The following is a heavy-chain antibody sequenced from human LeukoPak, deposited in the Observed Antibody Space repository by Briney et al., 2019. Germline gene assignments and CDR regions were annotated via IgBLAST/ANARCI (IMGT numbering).Heavy chain of an antibody. CDR1: GGSISSHY. CDR3: ARAGSSSTSSGFDY. J-gene: IGHJ4*02. V-gene: IGHV4-59*11. Sequence: SETLSLTCTVSGGSISSHYWSWIRQPPGKGLEWIGYIYYSGSTNYNPSLKSRVTISVDTSKNQFSLKLSSVTAADTAVYYCARAGSSSTSSGFDYWGQGTLVTVSS. CDR2: IYYSGST. D-gene: IGHD2-2*01.